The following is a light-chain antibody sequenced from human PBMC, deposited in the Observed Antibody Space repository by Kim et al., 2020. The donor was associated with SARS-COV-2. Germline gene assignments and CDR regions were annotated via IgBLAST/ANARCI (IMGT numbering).Light chain of an antibody. CDR2: EVT. CDR3: CSYVGNDIYV. CDR1: NNDVGSYTL. J-gene: IGLJ1*01. Sequence: QSALTQPASVSGSPGQSITISCTGSNNDVGSYTLVSWYQQYPGKAPKLMIYEVTKRPSGVSNRFSGSKSANTASLTISGLQAEDEADYYCCSYVGNDIYVYGTGTKVTVL. V-gene: IGLV2-23*02.